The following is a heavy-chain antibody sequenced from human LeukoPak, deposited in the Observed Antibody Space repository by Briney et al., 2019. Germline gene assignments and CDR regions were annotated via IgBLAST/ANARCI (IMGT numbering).Heavy chain of an antibody. CDR2: IKKDGSDK. CDR3: ASIGNHYYDSSGHYDY. J-gene: IGHJ4*02. D-gene: IGHD3-22*01. Sequence: GGSLRLSCAASGFTFGDYWMSWVRQAPGKGLEWVANIKKDGSDKYYVDSVKGRFTISRDNSKNTLYLQMNSLRAEDTAVYYCASIGNHYYDSSGHYDYWGQGTLVTVSS. V-gene: IGHV3-7*03. CDR1: GFTFGDYW.